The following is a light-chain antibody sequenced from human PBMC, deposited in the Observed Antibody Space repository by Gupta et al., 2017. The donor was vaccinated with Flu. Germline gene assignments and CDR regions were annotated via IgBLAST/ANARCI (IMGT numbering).Light chain of an antibody. J-gene: IGKJ2*01. Sequence: EVVLTQSPGTLSLSPGDRATLSCRASQSVDRSYLAWYQQKPGQAPRLLIYAAIIRATGIPDRFSGSGSGTDFTLTISRLEPEDFAVYLCQQYEIPPRTFGQGTKLDIK. V-gene: IGKV3-20*01. CDR1: QSVDRSY. CDR3: QQYEIPPRT. CDR2: AAI.